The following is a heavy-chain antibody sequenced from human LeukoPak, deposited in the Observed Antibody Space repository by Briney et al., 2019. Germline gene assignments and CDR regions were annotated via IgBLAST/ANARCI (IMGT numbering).Heavy chain of an antibody. J-gene: IGHJ6*02. CDR1: GFTFSSYG. Sequence: LRLSCAASGFTFSSYGMHWVRQAPGKGLEWVAVIWYDGSNKYYADSVKGRFTISRDNSKNTLYLQMNSLRAEDTAVYYCVHCGGDCYPCCGMDGWGQGTTVTVSS. V-gene: IGHV3-33*01. D-gene: IGHD2-21*02. CDR2: IWYDGSNK. CDR3: VHCGGDCYPCCGMDG.